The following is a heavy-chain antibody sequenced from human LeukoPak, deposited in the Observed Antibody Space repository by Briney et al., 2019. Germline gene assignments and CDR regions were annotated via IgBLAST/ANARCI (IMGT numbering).Heavy chain of an antibody. CDR3: ARAPSEIGGYYPEYFRH. D-gene: IGHD3-22*01. V-gene: IGHV3-74*01. CDR2: IKSDGKT. J-gene: IGHJ1*01. CDR1: GFTFSSYW. Sequence: GGSLRLSCAASGFTFSSYWMHWVRQAPGKGLVWVSRIKSDGKTNYADSVKGRFTISRDNAKNTVSLQMNSLRAEDTGVYYCARAPSEIGGYYPEYFRHWGQGTLATVSS.